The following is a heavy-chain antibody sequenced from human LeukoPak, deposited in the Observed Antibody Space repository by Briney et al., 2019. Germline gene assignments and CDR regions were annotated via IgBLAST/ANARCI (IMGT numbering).Heavy chain of an antibody. Sequence: GGSLRLSCAASGFDFSSYVMNWFRQAPGKGLEWVSTISVGAEYIFYADSVKGRFTISRDDSNNALYLQMHSLRAEDTALYYCASGPPFLKYFEHWGQGTLVTVSS. D-gene: IGHD3-9*01. CDR1: GFDFSSYV. CDR2: ISVGAEYI. J-gene: IGHJ4*02. V-gene: IGHV3-23*01. CDR3: ASGPPFLKYFEH.